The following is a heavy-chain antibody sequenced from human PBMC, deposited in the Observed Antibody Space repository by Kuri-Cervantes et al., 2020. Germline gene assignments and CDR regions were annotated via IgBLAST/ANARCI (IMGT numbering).Heavy chain of an antibody. CDR3: ARVVVVAATSNWFDP. CDR1: GFNFGDYD. V-gene: IGHV3-43D*04. Sequence: GGSLRLSCTVSGFNFGDYDVAWVRQAPGKGLEWVSLISWDGGSTYYADSVKGRFTISRDNSKNSLYLQMNSLRAEDTAVYYCARVVVVAATSNWFDPWGQGTLVTVSS. J-gene: IGHJ5*02. CDR2: ISWDGGST. D-gene: IGHD2-15*01.